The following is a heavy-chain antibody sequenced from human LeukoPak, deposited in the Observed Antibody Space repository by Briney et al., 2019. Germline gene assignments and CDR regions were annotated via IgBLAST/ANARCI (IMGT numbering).Heavy chain of an antibody. V-gene: IGHV3-23*01. CDR3: AKRGVVIRVILVGFHKEAYYFDS. D-gene: IGHD3-22*01. CDR1: GNTLSNYG. CDR2: ISDSAGKT. J-gene: IGHJ4*02. Sequence: GGSLRLSCAVSGNTLSNYGMSWVRQAPGKGLEWVAGISDSAGKTNYADSVKGRFTISRDSPKNTLYLQMNSLRAEDTAVYFCAKRGVVIRVILVGFHKEAYYFDSWGQGALVTVSS.